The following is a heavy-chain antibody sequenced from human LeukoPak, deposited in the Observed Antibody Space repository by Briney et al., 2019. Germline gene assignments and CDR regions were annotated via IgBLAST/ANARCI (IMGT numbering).Heavy chain of an antibody. J-gene: IGHJ4*02. D-gene: IGHD2-2*01. CDR1: GFTFSSYA. CDR3: AKRIGSSTTQIDY. V-gene: IGHV3-23*01. CDR2: ISSSGGST. Sequence: GGSLRLSCAASGFTFSSYAMSWVRQAPGKGLEWISAISSSGGSTYYADFVKGRFTISRDNSKNALYLQMNSLRVEDTAIYYCAKRIGSSTTQIDYWGQGTLVTVSS.